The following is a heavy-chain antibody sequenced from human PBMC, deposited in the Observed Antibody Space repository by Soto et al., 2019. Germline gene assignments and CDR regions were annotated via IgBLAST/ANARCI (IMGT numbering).Heavy chain of an antibody. CDR2: ICHSGTT. V-gene: IGHV4-59*08. Sequence: PSETLSLTCTVSGGSIRSYCWTWIRQPPGEGLEWIGYICHSGTTNYNPSLKSRVAISIDTPKNQFSLKLSSVTAADTAVYYCARGKKWYSSSWALFDYWGQGTLVTVSS. D-gene: IGHD6-13*01. CDR3: ARGKKWYSSSWALFDY. J-gene: IGHJ4*02. CDR1: GGSIRSYC.